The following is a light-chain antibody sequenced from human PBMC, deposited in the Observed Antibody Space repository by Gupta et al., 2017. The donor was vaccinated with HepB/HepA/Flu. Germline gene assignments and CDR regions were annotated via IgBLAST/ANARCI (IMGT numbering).Light chain of an antibody. CDR2: KDN. CDR1: ALPKQY. CDR3: QSADSSGTYVV. Sequence: SLELTQPPSVSVSLGQTARITCSGDALPKQYAYWYQQMPGQAPVLVIYKDNERPSGIPERFSGSSSGTTVTLTISVVQAEDDAYYCCQSADSSGTYVVFGGGTKLTVL. J-gene: IGLJ2*01. V-gene: IGLV3-25*03.